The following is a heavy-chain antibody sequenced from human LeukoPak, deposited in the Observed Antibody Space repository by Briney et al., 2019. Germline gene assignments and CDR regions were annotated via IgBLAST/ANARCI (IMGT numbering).Heavy chain of an antibody. V-gene: IGHV3-23*01. CDR1: GFTFDDYA. CDR3: AKDGPEFDYDILTGPDY. D-gene: IGHD3-9*01. Sequence: PGRSLRLSCAASGFTFDDYAMHWVRQAPGKGLEWVSAISGSGGSTYYADSVKGRFTISRDNSKNTLYLQMNSLRAEDTAVYYCAKDGPEFDYDILTGPDYWGQGTLVTVSS. CDR2: ISGSGGST. J-gene: IGHJ4*02.